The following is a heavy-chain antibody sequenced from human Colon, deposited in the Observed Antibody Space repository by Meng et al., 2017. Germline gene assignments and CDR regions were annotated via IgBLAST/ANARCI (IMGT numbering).Heavy chain of an antibody. CDR3: ARLLRGANDDFDI. V-gene: IGHV1-2*06. Sequence: QVQLVQSGAEVKKPGASLKVSCKASGYTFTGYYMDWVRQAPGQGLEWMGRIDPSSGGTNYAQKFQGRVTMTRDTSISTAYMELSRLRSDDTAVYYCARLLRGANDDFDIWGQGTMVTVSS. J-gene: IGHJ3*02. D-gene: IGHD3-16*01. CDR1: GYTFTGYY. CDR2: IDPSSGGT.